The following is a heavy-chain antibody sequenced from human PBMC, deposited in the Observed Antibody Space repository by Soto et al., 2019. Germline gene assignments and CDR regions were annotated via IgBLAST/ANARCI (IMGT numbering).Heavy chain of an antibody. Sequence: QVQLVESGGSVVQPGRSLRLSCAASGFTFSSYGMHWVRQAPGKGLEWVAVISYDGSNKYYADSVKGRFTISRDNSKNTLYLQMNCLRAEDTAVYYFAKDRRRYGALDYWGQGTLVTVSS. J-gene: IGHJ4*02. CDR3: AKDRRRYGALDY. CDR2: ISYDGSNK. V-gene: IGHV3-30*18. D-gene: IGHD4-17*01. CDR1: GFTFSSYG.